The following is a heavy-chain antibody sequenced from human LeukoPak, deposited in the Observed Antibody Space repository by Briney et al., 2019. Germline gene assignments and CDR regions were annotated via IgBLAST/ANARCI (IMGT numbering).Heavy chain of an antibody. CDR1: GFTFSSYE. J-gene: IGHJ5*02. CDR3: ARSYGSGVKGWFDP. D-gene: IGHD3-10*01. CDR2: ISSSGSTI. Sequence: GGSLRLSCAASGFTFSSYEMNWVRQAPGKGLEWVSYISSSGSTIYYADSVKGRFTISRDNAKNSLYLQMNSLRAEDTAVYYCARSYGSGVKGWFDPWGQGTLVTVSS. V-gene: IGHV3-48*03.